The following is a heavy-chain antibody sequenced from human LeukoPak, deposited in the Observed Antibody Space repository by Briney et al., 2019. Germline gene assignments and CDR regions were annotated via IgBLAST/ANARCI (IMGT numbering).Heavy chain of an antibody. J-gene: IGHJ6*02. Sequence: ASVKVSCKASGYTFTSSGISWVRQAPGQGLEWMGWISAYNGNTNYAQKLQGRVTMTTDTSTSTAYMELRSLRSDDTAVYYCARYYSGWYNYYYYGMDVWGQGTTVTVSS. CDR1: GYTFTSSG. CDR3: ARYYSGWYNYYYYGMDV. V-gene: IGHV1-18*01. CDR2: ISAYNGNT. D-gene: IGHD6-19*01.